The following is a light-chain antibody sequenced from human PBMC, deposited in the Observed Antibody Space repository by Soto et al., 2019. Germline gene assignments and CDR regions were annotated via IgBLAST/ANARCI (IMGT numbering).Light chain of an antibody. CDR3: QQYENLPLT. CDR1: QDVTNY. J-gene: IGKJ4*01. V-gene: IGKV1-33*01. CDR2: DAS. Sequence: DITLTQSPSSLSASVGDRVSITCQASQDVTNYLNWYQQKPGKAPKLLISDASNLETGVPSRFTGSGSGTQFTLTISNLQPEDFATYYCQQYENLPLTFGGGTHVE.